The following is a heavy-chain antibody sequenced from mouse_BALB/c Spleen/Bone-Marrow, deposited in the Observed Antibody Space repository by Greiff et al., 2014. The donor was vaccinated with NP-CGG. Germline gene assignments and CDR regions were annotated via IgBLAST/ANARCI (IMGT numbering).Heavy chain of an antibody. V-gene: IGHV7-3*02. J-gene: IGHJ2*01. CDR1: GFTFTDYF. D-gene: IGHD5-1*01. CDR3: ARDYSGYFDF. Sequence: EVKVVESGGGLVQPGGSLRLSCTTSGFTFTDYFMTWVRQPPGKAPEWLGFIRNKPNGYTTEYNPSVKGRFTISRDNSQGILYLQMNTLRAEDSAIYYCARDYSGYFDFWAKAPLSQSPQ. CDR2: IRNKPNGYTT.